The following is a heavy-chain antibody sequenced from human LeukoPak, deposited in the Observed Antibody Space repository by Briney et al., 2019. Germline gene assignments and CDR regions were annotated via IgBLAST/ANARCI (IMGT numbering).Heavy chain of an antibody. CDR2: ISYDGSNK. CDR1: GFTFSSYA. D-gene: IGHD6-19*01. CDR3: ASHGWYVDY. J-gene: IGHJ4*02. V-gene: IGHV3-30-3*01. Sequence: GRSLRLSCAASGFTFSSYAMHWVRQAPGKGLEWVAVISYDGSNKYYADSVKGRFTISRDNSKNTLYLQMNSLRAEDTAVYYCASHGWYVDYWGQETLVTVSS.